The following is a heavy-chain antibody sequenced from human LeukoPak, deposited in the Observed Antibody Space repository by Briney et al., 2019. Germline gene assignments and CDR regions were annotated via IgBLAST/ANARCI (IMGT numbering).Heavy chain of an antibody. V-gene: IGHV3-66*01. D-gene: IGHD3-9*01. J-gene: IGHJ4*02. CDR3: ARDYYDILTANRQTKSSYFDY. CDR1: GFTVSSNY. Sequence: SGGSLRLSCVASGFTVSSNYMSWVRQAPGKGLEWVSVIYSGDNTYYVDSVKGRFTISRDSSKNTLYLQMNSLRAEDTAVYYCARDYYDILTANRQTKSSYFDYWGQGTLVTVSS. CDR2: IYSGDNT.